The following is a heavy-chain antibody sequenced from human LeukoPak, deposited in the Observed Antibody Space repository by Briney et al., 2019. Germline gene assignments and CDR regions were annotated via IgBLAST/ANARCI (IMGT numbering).Heavy chain of an antibody. J-gene: IGHJ4*02. Sequence: GGSLRLSCAASGFTFSSNEMNWVRQAPGQGLVWVIYISSSGSTIYYADSVKGRFTISRDNAKNSLYLQMNSLRAEDTAVYYCARDGRAGSSNYFDYWGQGTLVTVSS. CDR2: ISSSGSTI. CDR1: GFTFSSNE. V-gene: IGHV3-48*03. D-gene: IGHD6-6*01. CDR3: ARDGRAGSSNYFDY.